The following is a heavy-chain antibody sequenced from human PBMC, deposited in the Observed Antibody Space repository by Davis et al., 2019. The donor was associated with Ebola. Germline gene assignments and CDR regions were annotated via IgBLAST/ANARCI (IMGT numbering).Heavy chain of an antibody. CDR2: ISAYNGNT. V-gene: IGHV1-18*01. J-gene: IGHJ4*02. CDR3: ARDRGMVAAYLIDY. Sequence: ALVKVSCKASGYTFTSYGISWVRQAPGQGLEWMGWISAYNGNTNYAQKLQGRVTMTTDTSTSTAYMELSSLRSDDTAVYYCARDRGMVAAYLIDYWGQGTLVTVSS. CDR1: GYTFTSYG. D-gene: IGHD1-26*01.